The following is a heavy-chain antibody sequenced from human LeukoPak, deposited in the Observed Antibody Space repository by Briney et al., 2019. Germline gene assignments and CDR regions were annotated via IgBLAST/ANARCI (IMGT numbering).Heavy chain of an antibody. Sequence: ASVKVSCKASGFTFTSFGFSWVRQAPGQGLEWMGWISAYNGNTNYAQKLQGRVTMTTDTSTSTAYMELRSLRSDDTAVYYCARDESAKYESYPTGGDAFDIWGQGTMVTVSS. V-gene: IGHV1-18*01. J-gene: IGHJ3*02. D-gene: IGHD1-14*01. CDR3: ARDESAKYESYPTGGDAFDI. CDR1: GFTFTSFG. CDR2: ISAYNGNT.